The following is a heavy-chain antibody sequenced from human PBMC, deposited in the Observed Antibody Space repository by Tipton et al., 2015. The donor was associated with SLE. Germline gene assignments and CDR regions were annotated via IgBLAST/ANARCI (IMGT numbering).Heavy chain of an antibody. J-gene: IGHJ4*02. V-gene: IGHV4-30-4*02. D-gene: IGHD3-10*01. CDR2: IYYSGST. Sequence: TLSLTCTVSGASISSGDYHWSWIRQPPGKGLEWIGYIYYSGSTYYNPSLRSRLTISIDTSKNQFSLKLSPVTAADTAVYYCARETPVYYYGSGSLHWGQGTLVTVSS. CDR3: ARETPVYYYGSGSLH. CDR1: GASISSGDYH.